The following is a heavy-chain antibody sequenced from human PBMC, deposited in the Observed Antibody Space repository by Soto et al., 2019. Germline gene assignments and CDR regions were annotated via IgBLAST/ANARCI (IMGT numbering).Heavy chain of an antibody. Sequence: QVQLVQSGAEVKKPGSSVKVSCKASGGTFSSYAISWVRQAPGQGLEWMGGIIPIFGTANYAQKFQGRVRITADESTSTAYMELSSLRSEDTAVYYCARNWPRYCSGGSCYTSWFDYWGQGTLVTVSS. V-gene: IGHV1-69*01. CDR1: GGTFSSYA. CDR2: IIPIFGTA. CDR3: ARNWPRYCSGGSCYTSWFDY. J-gene: IGHJ4*02. D-gene: IGHD2-15*01.